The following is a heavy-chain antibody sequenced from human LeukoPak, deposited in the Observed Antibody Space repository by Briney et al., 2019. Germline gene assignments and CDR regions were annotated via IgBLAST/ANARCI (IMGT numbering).Heavy chain of an antibody. V-gene: IGHV3-30*04. Sequence: GGSLRLSCAASGFTFSSYAMHWVRQAPGKGLEWVAVISYDGSNKYYADSVKGRFTISRDNSKNTLYLQMNSLRAEDTAVYYCAVHYYDSSGFVVGDYWGQGTLVTVSS. CDR1: GFTFSSYA. D-gene: IGHD3-22*01. CDR2: ISYDGSNK. CDR3: AVHYYDSSGFVVGDY. J-gene: IGHJ4*02.